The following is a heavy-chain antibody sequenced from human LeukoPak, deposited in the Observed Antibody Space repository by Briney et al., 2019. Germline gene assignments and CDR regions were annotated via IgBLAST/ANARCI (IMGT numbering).Heavy chain of an antibody. CDR3: ARDLVCTMNCKDS. Sequence: GGSLRLSCVASGFPFPTYAMMWVRQAPGKGLEWVSSVRVSDGARFYADSVKGRFTTSRDNAKNTLSLQMNSLTSEDTAVYFCARDLVCTMNCKDSWGQGTLVTVS. D-gene: IGHD2-2*01. J-gene: IGHJ4*02. CDR2: VRVSDGAR. CDR1: GFPFPTYA. V-gene: IGHV3-23*01.